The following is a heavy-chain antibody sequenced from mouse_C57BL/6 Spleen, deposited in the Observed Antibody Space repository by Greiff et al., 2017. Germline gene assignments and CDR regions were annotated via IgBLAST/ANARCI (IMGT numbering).Heavy chain of an antibody. D-gene: IGHD2-2*01. CDR2: IYPGDGDT. V-gene: IGHV1-80*01. J-gene: IGHJ4*01. CDR3: ARVYGYDDYAMDY. Sequence: QVQLQQSGAELVKPGASVKISCKASGYAFSSYWMNWVKQRPGKGLEWIGQIYPGDGDTNYTGKFKGKATLTADKSSSTAYMQLSSLTSEDSAVYFCARVYGYDDYAMDYWGQGTSVTVSS. CDR1: GYAFSSYW.